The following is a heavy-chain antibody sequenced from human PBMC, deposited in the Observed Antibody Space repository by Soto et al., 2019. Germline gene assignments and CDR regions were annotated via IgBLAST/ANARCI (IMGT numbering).Heavy chain of an antibody. D-gene: IGHD5-12*01. CDR2: IYYSGST. CDR3: ARSRTRDGYNTD. V-gene: IGHV4-59*01. CDR1: GGSISSYY. Sequence: SETLSLTCTVPGGSISSYYWSWIRQPPGKGLEWIGYIYYSGSTNYNPSLKSRVTISVDTSKNQFSLKLSSVTAADTAVYYCARSRTRDGYNTDWGQGTLVTVSS. J-gene: IGHJ4*02.